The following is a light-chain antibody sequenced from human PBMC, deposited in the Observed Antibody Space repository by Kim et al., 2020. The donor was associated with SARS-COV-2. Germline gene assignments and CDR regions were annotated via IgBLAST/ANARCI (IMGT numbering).Light chain of an antibody. CDR3: QVWDSGVV. CDR1: KLNQKF. Sequence: SYELTQPPSLSVSPGQTANITCSGDKLNQKFISWYQQKAGQSPDMLIYRDYKRRSGIPERFSSSSAGDTAILTIRGTQATDEADYFCQVWDSGVVFGGGT. J-gene: IGLJ3*02. V-gene: IGLV3-1*01. CDR2: RDY.